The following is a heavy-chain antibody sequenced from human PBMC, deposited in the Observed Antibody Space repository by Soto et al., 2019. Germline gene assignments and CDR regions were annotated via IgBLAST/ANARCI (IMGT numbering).Heavy chain of an antibody. CDR1: GYSFTSYW. Sequence: PGESLKISCRGSGYSFTSYWIGWVRQMPGKGLEWMGIIYPGDSNTRYSPSFQGQVTISADKSISSAYMQWSSLKDSDTATYYCPRQGYCSNTACYTVDYVDQGTRVTVSS. V-gene: IGHV5-51*01. D-gene: IGHD2-2*02. J-gene: IGHJ4*02. CDR3: PRQGYCSNTACYTVDY. CDR2: IYPGDSNT.